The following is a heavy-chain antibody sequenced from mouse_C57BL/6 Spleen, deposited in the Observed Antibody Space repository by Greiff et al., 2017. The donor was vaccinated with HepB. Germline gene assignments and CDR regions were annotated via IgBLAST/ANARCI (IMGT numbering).Heavy chain of an antibody. J-gene: IGHJ4*01. CDR3: ADYSNYVGAMDY. CDR2: IHPNSGST. V-gene: IGHV1-64*01. Sequence: VQLQQPGAELVKPGASVKLSCKASGYTFTSYWMHWVKQRPGQGLEWIGMIHPNSGSTNYNEKFKSKATLTVDKSSSTAYMQLSSLTSEDSAVYYCADYSNYVGAMDYWGQGTSVTVSS. D-gene: IGHD2-5*01. CDR1: GYTFTSYW.